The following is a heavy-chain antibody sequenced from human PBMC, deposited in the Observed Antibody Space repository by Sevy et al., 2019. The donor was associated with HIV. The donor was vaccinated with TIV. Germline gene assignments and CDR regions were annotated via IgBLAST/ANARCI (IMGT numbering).Heavy chain of an antibody. J-gene: IGHJ4*02. CDR1: GFTFDDYA. CDR2: ISWNSGSI. Sequence: GGSLRLSCAASGFTFDDYAMHWVRQAPGKGLEWVSGISWNSGSIGYAASVKGRFTISRDNAKNSLYLQMNGLRAEDTALYYCAKDSGRLRYFDWLSTYGGYYFDYWGQGTLVTVSS. V-gene: IGHV3-9*01. CDR3: AKDSGRLRYFDWLSTYGGYYFDY. D-gene: IGHD3-9*01.